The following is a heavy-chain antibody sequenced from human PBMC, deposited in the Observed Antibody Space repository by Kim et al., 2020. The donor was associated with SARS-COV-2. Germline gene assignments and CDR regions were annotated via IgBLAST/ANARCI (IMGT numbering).Heavy chain of an antibody. V-gene: IGHV3-48*03. D-gene: IGHD2-2*01. CDR2: ISSSGSTI. Sequence: GGSLRLSCAASGFTFSSYEMNWVRQAPGKGLEWVSYISSSGSTIYYADSVKGRFTISRDNAKNSLYLQMNSLRAEDTAVYYCARVGMRVPAAMSDGMDVWGQGTTVTVSS. J-gene: IGHJ6*02. CDR3: ARVGMRVPAAMSDGMDV. CDR1: GFTFSSYE.